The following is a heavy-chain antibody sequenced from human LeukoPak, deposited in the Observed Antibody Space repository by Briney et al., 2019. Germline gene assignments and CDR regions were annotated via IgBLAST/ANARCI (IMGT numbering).Heavy chain of an antibody. Sequence: SETLSLTCTVSGASINSSGYYWGWIRQPPGKGLEWIGSHYYSGSTYYNPSLKGRVTISVDTSKNHFSLKLNSVTAADTAVYYCARHRAGYHLDWWGQGTLVTVSS. V-gene: IGHV4-39*01. CDR2: HYYSGST. CDR3: ARHRAGYHLDW. CDR1: GASINSSGYY. J-gene: IGHJ4*02. D-gene: IGHD3-9*01.